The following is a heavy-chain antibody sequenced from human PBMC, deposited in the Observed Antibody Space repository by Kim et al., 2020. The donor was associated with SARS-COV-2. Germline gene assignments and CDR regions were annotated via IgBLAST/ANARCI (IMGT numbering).Heavy chain of an antibody. V-gene: IGHV3-23*01. J-gene: IGHJ1*01. CDR1: GFTFSSSA. Sequence: GGSLRLSCAASGFTFSSSALSWVRQAPGKGLEWVSTISVSGGTTYFADFVKGRFTISRDNSKNTLYLQMNSLRADDTAVFYCAKVEAAAGTFHHWGQGTLVPVSS. CDR2: ISVSGGTT. CDR3: AKVEAAAGTFHH. D-gene: IGHD6-13*01.